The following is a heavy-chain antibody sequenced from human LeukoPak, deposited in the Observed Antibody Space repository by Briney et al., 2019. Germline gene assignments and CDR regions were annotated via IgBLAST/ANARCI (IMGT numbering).Heavy chain of an antibody. CDR3: AREGYCSGGSCYYYYMDV. Sequence: GASVKVSCKASGYTFTSYGISWVRQAPGQGLEWMGWISAYNGNTNYAQKLQGRVTMTTDTSTSTAYMELRSLRSEDTAVYYCAREGYCSGGSCYYYYMDVWGKGTTVTVSS. D-gene: IGHD2-15*01. CDR2: ISAYNGNT. V-gene: IGHV1-18*01. J-gene: IGHJ6*03. CDR1: GYTFTSYG.